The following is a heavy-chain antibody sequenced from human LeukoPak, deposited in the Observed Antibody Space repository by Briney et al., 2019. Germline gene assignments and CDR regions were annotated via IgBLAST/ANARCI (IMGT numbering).Heavy chain of an antibody. Sequence: PGGSLRLSCAASGSTFRSYSMNWVRQAPGKGLEWVSAIDPSSTYIYYADSVKGRFTISRDNAENSLHLQMNSLRVEDTAVYYCARAPTVLVGYCSSSSCQADYWGQGTLVTVSS. CDR1: GSTFRSYS. CDR3: ARAPTVLVGYCSSSSCQADY. CDR2: IDPSSTYI. D-gene: IGHD2-2*01. J-gene: IGHJ4*02. V-gene: IGHV3-21*01.